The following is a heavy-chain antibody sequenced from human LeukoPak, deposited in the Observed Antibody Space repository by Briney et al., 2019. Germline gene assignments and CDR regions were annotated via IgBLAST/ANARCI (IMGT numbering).Heavy chain of an antibody. D-gene: IGHD3-10*01. CDR2: ISGSGSSI. Sequence: GGSLRLSCAASGFTFSSYAMSWVRQAPGKGLEWVSAISGSGSSISYADSVKGRFTISRDNSKNTLYLQMNSLRAEDTAMYYCAKGSSAGRPYYFDYWGQGTLVTVSS. V-gene: IGHV3-23*01. CDR3: AKGSSAGRPYYFDY. J-gene: IGHJ4*02. CDR1: GFTFSSYA.